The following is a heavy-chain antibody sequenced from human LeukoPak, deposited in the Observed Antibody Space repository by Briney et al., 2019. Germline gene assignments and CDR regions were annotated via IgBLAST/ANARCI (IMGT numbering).Heavy chain of an antibody. D-gene: IGHD2/OR15-2a*01. CDR3: ARGLLGFGFEVFDY. CDR2: IKQDGSEK. CDR1: GFTFSSYW. V-gene: IGHV3-7*01. Sequence: GGSLRLSCAASGFTFSSYWMSWVRQAPGKGLEWVANIKQDGSEKYYVDSVKGRFTISRDNAKNSLYLQMNSLRAEDTAVYYCARGLLGFGFEVFDYWGQGTLVTVSS. J-gene: IGHJ4*02.